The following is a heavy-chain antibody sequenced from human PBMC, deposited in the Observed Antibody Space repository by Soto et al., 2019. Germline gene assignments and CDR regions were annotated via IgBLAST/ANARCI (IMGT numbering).Heavy chain of an antibody. D-gene: IGHD6-13*01. CDR3: ARDHGGSTWFVGIYYYFGVDV. Sequence: EVQLVESGGALVQPGWSLRLSCAASGFTLSSYNMNWVRQAPGKGLEWVSYISGSSDTIYYADSVKGRFTISRDNAKNSLYLQMDSLRDEDTAVYYCARDHGGSTWFVGIYYYFGVDVWGQGTTVTVSS. J-gene: IGHJ6*02. CDR1: GFTLSSYN. CDR2: ISGSSDTI. V-gene: IGHV3-48*02.